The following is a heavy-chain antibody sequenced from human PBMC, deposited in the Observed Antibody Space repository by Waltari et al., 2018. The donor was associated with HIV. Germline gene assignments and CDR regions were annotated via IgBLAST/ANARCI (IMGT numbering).Heavy chain of an antibody. CDR1: GFTFSSYA. CDR2: IGCIGGST. V-gene: IGHV3-23*01. J-gene: IGHJ6*02. CDR3: AKGCGSGYYYYGMDV. Sequence: EVQLLESGGGLVQPGGSLRLSCAASGFTFSSYAMSWVRQAPGKGLEWVSGIGCIGGSTYSADSVKGRFTISRDNSKNTLYLQMNSLRAEDTAVYYCAKGCGSGYYYYGMDVWGQGTTVTVSS. D-gene: IGHD2-21*01.